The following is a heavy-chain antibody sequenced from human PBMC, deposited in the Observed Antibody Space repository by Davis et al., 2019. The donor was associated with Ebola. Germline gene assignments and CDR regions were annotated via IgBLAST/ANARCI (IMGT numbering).Heavy chain of an antibody. D-gene: IGHD3-9*01. CDR3: ASVFSRVKEGNYYYYYGMDV. CDR2: ISSSSSYI. Sequence: GGSLRLSCAASGFTFSSYSMNWVRQAPGKGLEWVSSISSSSSYIYYADSVKGRFTISRDNAKNSLYLQTNSLRAEDTAVYYCASVFSRVKEGNYYYYYGMDVWGQGTTVTVSS. V-gene: IGHV3-21*01. J-gene: IGHJ6*02. CDR1: GFTFSSYS.